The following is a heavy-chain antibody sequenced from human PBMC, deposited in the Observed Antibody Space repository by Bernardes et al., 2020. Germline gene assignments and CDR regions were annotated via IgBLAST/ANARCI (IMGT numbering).Heavy chain of an antibody. V-gene: IGHV1-18*01. Sequence: SVKVSCKASGYTFTYSGFSWVRHAPGQGLEWLGWLSRYNGKTNFAEKFRDRVNMTTDTSTSTAYMELRNLRADDAAVYYCARGEHDYFDYWGQGTLVTVSS. D-gene: IGHD3-16*01. CDR1: GYTFTYSG. CDR2: LSRYNGKT. J-gene: IGHJ4*02. CDR3: ARGEHDYFDY.